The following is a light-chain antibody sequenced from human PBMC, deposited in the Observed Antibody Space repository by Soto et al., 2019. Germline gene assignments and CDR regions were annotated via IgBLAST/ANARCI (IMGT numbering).Light chain of an antibody. J-gene: IGKJ4*02. CDR2: GAS. V-gene: IGKV3-15*01. Sequence: EIVMTQSPATLSVSPGERATLSCRASQSVSSNYLSWYQQKPGQAPRLLIYGASTRATGFPARISGSGSGTEFTIPISSLQSEDVSVYYCQQYSSWPLTFGGGTKVEIK. CDR1: QSVSSN. CDR3: QQYSSWPLT.